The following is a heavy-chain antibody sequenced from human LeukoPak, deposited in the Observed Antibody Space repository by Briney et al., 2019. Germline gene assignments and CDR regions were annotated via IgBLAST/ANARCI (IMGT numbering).Heavy chain of an antibody. D-gene: IGHD3-10*01. Sequence: SETLSLTCTVSGGSVSSYYWSWIRQPPGKGLEWIGNIYSSGSTNYNPSLKSRVTISIDTSKKQFSLNLSSVTAADTAVYYCARHPYYYGSGSYYNFDYWGQGTLVTVSS. CDR2: IYSSGST. CDR3: ARHPYYYGSGSYYNFDY. V-gene: IGHV4-59*08. J-gene: IGHJ4*02. CDR1: GGSVSSYY.